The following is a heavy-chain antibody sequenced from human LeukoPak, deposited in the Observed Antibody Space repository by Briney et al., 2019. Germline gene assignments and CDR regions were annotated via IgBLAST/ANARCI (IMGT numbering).Heavy chain of an antibody. CDR3: ARAPLSGTYYTDAFDI. J-gene: IGHJ3*02. CDR2: IHHSGST. D-gene: IGHD1-26*01. Sequence: SETLSLTCAVSGASISTNNWWTWVRQPPGKGLEWIGEIHHSGSTDYNPSLKSRVTISPDKSKNQFSLTLTSVTAADTAVYFCARAPLSGTYYTDAFDIWGQGTMVTVSS. CDR1: GASISTNNW. V-gene: IGHV4-4*02.